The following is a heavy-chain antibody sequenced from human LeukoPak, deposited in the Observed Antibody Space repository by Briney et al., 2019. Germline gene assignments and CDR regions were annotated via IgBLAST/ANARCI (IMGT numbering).Heavy chain of an antibody. D-gene: IGHD4-11*01. Sequence: PGGSLRLSCAASGFTFSSYSMNWVRQAPGKGLEWVSSISSSSSYIYYADSVKGRFTISRDNAKNSLYLQMNSLRAEDTAVYYCARVPTVTIDLFDPWGQGTLVTVSS. J-gene: IGHJ5*02. CDR3: ARVPTVTIDLFDP. CDR2: ISSSSSYI. V-gene: IGHV3-21*01. CDR1: GFTFSSYS.